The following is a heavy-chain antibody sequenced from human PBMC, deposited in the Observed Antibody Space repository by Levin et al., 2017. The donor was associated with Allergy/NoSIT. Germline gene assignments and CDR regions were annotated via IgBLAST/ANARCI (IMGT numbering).Heavy chain of an antibody. CDR3: AKGLSSGSPYRAFDR. V-gene: IGHV3-23*01. Sequence: LSLTCAASGFTFSSYTMTWVRQAPGKGLEWVSTMRYSGDTTYYADSVKGRFTISRDSSKDTLFLQMNSLRAEDTAVYYCAKGLSSGSPYRAFDRWGQGTMVTVSS. J-gene: IGHJ3*02. CDR1: GFTFSSYT. CDR2: MRYSGDTT. D-gene: IGHD1-26*01.